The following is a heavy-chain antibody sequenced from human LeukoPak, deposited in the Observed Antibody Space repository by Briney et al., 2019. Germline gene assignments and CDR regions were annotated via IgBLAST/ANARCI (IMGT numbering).Heavy chain of an antibody. V-gene: IGHV1-69*04. CDR1: GDTFSSSA. CDR3: F. Sequence: GASVKVSCKASGDTFSSSAISWVRQAPGQGLEWMGKIILPLDITNYAQQFQGGVTITTDKSTDTVFLELSSLRSQVTAVYYDFWGQGTLVTVSS. J-gene: IGHJ4*02. CDR2: IILPLDIT.